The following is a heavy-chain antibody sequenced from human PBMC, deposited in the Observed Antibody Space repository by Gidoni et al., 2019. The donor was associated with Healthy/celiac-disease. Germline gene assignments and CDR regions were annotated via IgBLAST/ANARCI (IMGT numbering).Heavy chain of an antibody. D-gene: IGHD2-8*02. V-gene: IGHV5-51*01. CDR3: ARQDCTGGVCYSS. J-gene: IGHJ4*02. Sequence: EVQLVQSGAEVKKPGESLKISCKGSGYTFASNWIAWVRQMPGKGLEWMGIIYPGDSDSRYSTSFQGQVNISADKSISTAYLQWSSLKASDTAMYYCARQDCTGGVCYSSWGQGTLVTVSS. CDR1: GYTFASNW. CDR2: IYPGDSDS.